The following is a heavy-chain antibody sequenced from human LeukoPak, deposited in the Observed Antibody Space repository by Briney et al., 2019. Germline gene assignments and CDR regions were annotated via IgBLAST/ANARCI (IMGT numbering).Heavy chain of an antibody. V-gene: IGHV4-39*01. J-gene: IGHJ5*02. CDR2: IYYSGST. CDR1: GGSISSSSYY. D-gene: IGHD2-15*01. Sequence: SETLSLTCTVSGGSISSSSYYWGWIRQPPGKGLEWIGSIYYSGSTYYNPSLKSRVTISVDTSKNQFSLKLSSVTAADTALYYCARYIVVVVAATLASWFDPWGQGTPVTVSS. CDR3: ARYIVVVVAATLASWFDP.